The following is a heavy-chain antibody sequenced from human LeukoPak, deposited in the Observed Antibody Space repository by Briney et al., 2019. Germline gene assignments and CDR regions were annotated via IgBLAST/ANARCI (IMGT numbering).Heavy chain of an antibody. CDR2: INHSGST. J-gene: IGHJ3*02. Sequence: SETLPLTCAVYGGSFSGYYWSWIRQPPGKGLEWIGEINHSGSTNYNPSLKRRVTISVYTSKNQFSQKLSSVTAADTAVYYCARGQGYYGSGSSSYDAFDIWGQGTMVTVSS. V-gene: IGHV4-34*01. CDR1: GGSFSGYY. D-gene: IGHD3-10*01. CDR3: ARGQGYYGSGSSSYDAFDI.